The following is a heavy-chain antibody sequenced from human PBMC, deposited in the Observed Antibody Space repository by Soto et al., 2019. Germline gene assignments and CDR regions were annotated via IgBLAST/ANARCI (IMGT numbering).Heavy chain of an antibody. CDR2: IYSGGST. D-gene: IGHD3-10*01. J-gene: IGHJ3*02. Sequence: GGSLRLSCAASGFTVSSNYMSWVRQAPGKGLEWVSVIYSGGSTYYADSVKGRFTISRDNSKNTLYLQMNSLRAEDTAVYYCARGTKIRGGAFDIWGQGTMVTVSS. CDR3: ARGTKIRGGAFDI. CDR1: GFTVSSNY. V-gene: IGHV3-66*01.